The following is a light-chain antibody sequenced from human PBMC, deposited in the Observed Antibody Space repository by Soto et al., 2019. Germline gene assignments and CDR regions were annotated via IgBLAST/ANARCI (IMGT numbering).Light chain of an antibody. CDR3: SSYTTSRTFV. CDR1: SSDVGSYNL. CDR2: EGT. J-gene: IGLJ1*01. Sequence: QSVLTQPASVSASPGQSITIPCTGTSSDVGSYNLVSWFQQHPGKVPKLLIYEGTKRPSGLSDRFSGSKSGTTASLTISGLQAEDEAHYYCSSYTTSRTFVFGTGTKVTLL. V-gene: IGLV2-14*02.